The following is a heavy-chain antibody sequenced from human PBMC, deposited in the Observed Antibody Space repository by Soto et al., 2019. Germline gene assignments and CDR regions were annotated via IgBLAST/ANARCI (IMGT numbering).Heavy chain of an antibody. CDR2: INSDGSST. J-gene: IGHJ3*02. CDR1: GFTFSSYW. V-gene: IGHV3-74*01. D-gene: IGHD2-15*01. Sequence: GGSLRLSCAASGFTFSSYWMHWVRQAPGKGLVWVSRINSDGSSTSYADSVKGRFTISRDNAKNTLYLQMNSLRAEDTAVYYCAREPIVVVVAAPHDAFDIWGQGTMVTVSS. CDR3: AREPIVVVVAAPHDAFDI.